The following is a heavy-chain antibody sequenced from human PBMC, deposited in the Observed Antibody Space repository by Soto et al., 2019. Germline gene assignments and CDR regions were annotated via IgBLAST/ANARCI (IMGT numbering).Heavy chain of an antibody. Sequence: GGSLRLSCAASGFTFSSYSMNWVRQAPGKGLEWVSSISSSSSYIYYADSVKGRFTISRDNAKNSLYLQMNSLRAEDTAVYYCARDSEFLEWSRSAFDIWGQGTMVTVSS. V-gene: IGHV3-21*01. J-gene: IGHJ3*02. CDR1: GFTFSSYS. CDR2: ISSSSSYI. CDR3: ARDSEFLEWSRSAFDI. D-gene: IGHD3-3*01.